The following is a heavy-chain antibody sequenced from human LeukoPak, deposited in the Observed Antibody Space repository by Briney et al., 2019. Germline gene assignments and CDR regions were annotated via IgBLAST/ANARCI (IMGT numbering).Heavy chain of an antibody. CDR1: GFTFSSYA. D-gene: IGHD5-12*01. V-gene: IGHV3-23*01. CDR3: AKDLYGYVSNWFDP. J-gene: IGHJ5*02. Sequence: EGSLRLSCAASGFTFSSYAMSWVRQAPGKGLEWVSAISGSGGSTYYADSVKGRFTISRDNSKNTLYLQMNSLRAEDTAVYYCAKDLYGYVSNWFDPWGLGTLVTVSS. CDR2: ISGSGGST.